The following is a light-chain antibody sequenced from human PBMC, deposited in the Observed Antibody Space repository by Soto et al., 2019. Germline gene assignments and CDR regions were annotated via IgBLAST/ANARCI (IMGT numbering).Light chain of an antibody. CDR3: SSYTSSTTVV. J-gene: IGLJ2*01. CDR1: SSEVGGYTY. Sequence: QSALTQPASVSGSPGQSITISCTGTSSEVGGYTYVSWYQQHPGKAPILMIYEVSTRPSGVSNRFSGSKSGTTASLTISGLQAEDEADSYCSSYTSSTTVVFGGGTKLTVL. V-gene: IGLV2-14*01. CDR2: EVS.